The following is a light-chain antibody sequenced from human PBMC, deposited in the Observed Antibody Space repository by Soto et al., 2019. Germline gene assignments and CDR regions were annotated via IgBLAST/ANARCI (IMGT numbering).Light chain of an antibody. CDR3: QQRASWPWT. V-gene: IGKV3-11*01. Sequence: DIVLTQSPATLSLSPGERATLSCRASQTVVGFLAWYQQKPGQAPGLLIYDASNRAAAIPARFSGSGSGTDYTLTISSLEPEDFAIYYCQQRASWPWTFGQGTKVEIK. CDR1: QTVVGF. J-gene: IGKJ1*01. CDR2: DAS.